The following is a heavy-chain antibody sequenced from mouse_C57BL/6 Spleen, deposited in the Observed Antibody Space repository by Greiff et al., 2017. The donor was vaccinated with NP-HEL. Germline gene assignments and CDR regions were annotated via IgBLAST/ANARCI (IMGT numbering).Heavy chain of an antibody. D-gene: IGHD1-1*01. CDR1: GYTFTGYW. Sequence: VKLMESGAELLKPGASVKLSCKATGYTFTGYWIEWVKQRPGHGLEWIGEILPGSGYTNYNEKFKGKATFTVDTSSNTAYMQLSSLTTEDSAIYDCERGDNCSSYDVYYARDYWGQGTSVTVSS. CDR2: ILPGSGYT. V-gene: IGHV1-9*01. CDR3: ERGDNCSSYDVYYARDY. J-gene: IGHJ4*01.